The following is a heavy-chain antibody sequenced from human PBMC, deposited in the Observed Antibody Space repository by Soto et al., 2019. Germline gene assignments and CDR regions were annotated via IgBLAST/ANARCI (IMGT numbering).Heavy chain of an antibody. CDR2: ISGSGGST. CDR1: GFTFSSYA. Sequence: LRLSCAASGFTFSSYAMSWVRQAPGKGLEWVSAISGSGGSTYYADSVKGRFTISRDNSKNTLYLQMNSLRAEDTAVYYCAKDHRSPYYYYYGMDVWGQGTTVTVSS. CDR3: AKDHRSPYYYYYGMDV. J-gene: IGHJ6*02. D-gene: IGHD3-10*01. V-gene: IGHV3-23*01.